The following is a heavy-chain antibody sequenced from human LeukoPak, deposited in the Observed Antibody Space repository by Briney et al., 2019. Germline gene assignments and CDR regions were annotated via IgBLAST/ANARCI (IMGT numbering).Heavy chain of an antibody. CDR2: IKQDGSEK. D-gene: IGHD5-24*01. V-gene: IGHV3-7*01. CDR1: GFTSSSYW. J-gene: IGHJ3*02. CDR3: ARDGDGYIADAFDI. Sequence: GGSLRLSCADSGFTSSSYWMSWVRQAPGKGLEWVAKIKQDGSEKYYVDSVKGRFTISRDNAKNSLYLQMNSLRAEDTAVYYCARDGDGYIADAFDIWGQGTMVTVSS.